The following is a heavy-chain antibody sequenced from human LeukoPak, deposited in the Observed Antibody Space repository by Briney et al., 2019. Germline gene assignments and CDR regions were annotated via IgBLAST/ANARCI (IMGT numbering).Heavy chain of an antibody. CDR2: ISGSGDST. V-gene: IGHV3-23*01. CDR3: AKWSRTAVAGPLGYFDY. Sequence: GGSLRLSCAASGFTFSYYAMSWVRQAPGKGLEWVSAISGSGDSTYYADSVKGRFTISRDNSKNTLYLQMNSLRAEDTAVYYCAKWSRTAVAGPLGYFDYWGQGTLVIVSS. J-gene: IGHJ4*02. D-gene: IGHD6-19*01. CDR1: GFTFSYYA.